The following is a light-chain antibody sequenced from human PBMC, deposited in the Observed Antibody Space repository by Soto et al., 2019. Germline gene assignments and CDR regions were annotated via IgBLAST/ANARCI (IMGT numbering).Light chain of an antibody. Sequence: DIQITQSPSSLSASVGDRVTITCRSSQSISSYLNWYQQKPGKAPKLLIYAASSLQSGVPSRFSGSGSGTDFTLTISSLQPEDFAAYYCQQSYSTPSTTFGQGTRLEI. CDR2: AAS. CDR3: QQSYSTPSTT. V-gene: IGKV1-39*01. CDR1: QSISSY. J-gene: IGKJ5*01.